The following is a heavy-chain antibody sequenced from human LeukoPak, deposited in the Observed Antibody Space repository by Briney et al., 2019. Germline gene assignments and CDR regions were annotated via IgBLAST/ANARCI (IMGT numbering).Heavy chain of an antibody. CDR2: IYYSGST. Sequence: SETLSLTCTVSGGSISSSSYYWGWIRQPPGKGLEWIESIYYSGSTYYNPSLKSRVTISVDTSKNQFSLKLSSVTAADTAVYYCARHSPIDPWGQGTLVTVSS. V-gene: IGHV4-39*01. J-gene: IGHJ5*02. CDR3: ARHSPIDP. CDR1: GGSISSSSYY.